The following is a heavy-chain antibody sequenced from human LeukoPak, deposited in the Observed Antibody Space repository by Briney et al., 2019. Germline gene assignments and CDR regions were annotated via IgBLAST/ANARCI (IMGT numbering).Heavy chain of an antibody. CDR3: ARYPVHYDFWSGYEFDI. V-gene: IGHV3-21*01. D-gene: IGHD3-3*01. CDR2: ISSSSSYI. CDR1: GFTFSSYS. J-gene: IGHJ3*02. Sequence: GGSLRLSCAASGFTFSSYSMNWVRQTPGKGLEWVSSISSSSSYIYYADSVKGRFTISRDNAKNSLYLQMNSLRAEDTAVYYCARYPVHYDFWSGYEFDIWGQGTMVTVSS.